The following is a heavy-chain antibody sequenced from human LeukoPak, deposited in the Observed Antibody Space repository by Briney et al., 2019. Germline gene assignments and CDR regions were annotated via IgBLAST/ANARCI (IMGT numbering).Heavy chain of an antibody. D-gene: IGHD2-15*01. V-gene: IGHV4-4*07. CDR2: IYTSGST. Sequence: SETLSLTCTVSGGPISSYYWSWIRQPAGKGLEWIGRIYTSGSTNYNPSLKSRVTMSVDTSKNQFSLKLSSVTAADTAVYYCAREGYCSGGSCYTPDYWGQGTLVTVSS. J-gene: IGHJ4*02. CDR1: GGPISSYY. CDR3: AREGYCSGGSCYTPDY.